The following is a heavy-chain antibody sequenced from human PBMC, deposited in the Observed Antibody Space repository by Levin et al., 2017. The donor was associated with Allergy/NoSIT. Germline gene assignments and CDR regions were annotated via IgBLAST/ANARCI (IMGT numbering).Heavy chain of an antibody. CDR2: ISYDGSNK. D-gene: IGHD2-2*01. CDR1: GFTFSSYG. J-gene: IGHJ3*02. CDR3: AKDQTPYYCSSTSCYLRLHAFDI. Sequence: GGSLRLSCAASGFTFSSYGMHWVRQAPGKGLEWVAVISYDGSNKYYADSVKGRFTISRDNSKNTLYLQMNSLRAEDTAVYYCAKDQTPYYCSSTSCYLRLHAFDIWGQGTMVTVSS. V-gene: IGHV3-30*18.